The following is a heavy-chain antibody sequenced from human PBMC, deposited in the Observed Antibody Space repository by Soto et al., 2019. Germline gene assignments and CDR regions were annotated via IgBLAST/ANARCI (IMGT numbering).Heavy chain of an antibody. V-gene: IGHV1-69*13. D-gene: IGHD3-3*01. J-gene: IGHJ6*02. Sequence: SGKVSCKASGGTFSSYAISWVRQAPGQGLEWMGGIIPIFGTANYAQKFQGRVTITADESTSTAYMELSSLRSEDTAVYYCARDREYYDFWSGYYPEGYYGMDVWGQGTTVTVSS. CDR3: ARDREYYDFWSGYYPEGYYGMDV. CDR2: IIPIFGTA. CDR1: GGTFSSYA.